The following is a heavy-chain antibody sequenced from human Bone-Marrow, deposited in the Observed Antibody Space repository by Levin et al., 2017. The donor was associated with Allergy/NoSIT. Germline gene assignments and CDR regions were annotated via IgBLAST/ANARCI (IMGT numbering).Heavy chain of an antibody. D-gene: IGHD2-21*02. CDR3: ARDKSSDWVTPDWYFDL. J-gene: IGHJ2*01. CDR2: ISSSGTTK. CDR1: GFTFSSYE. V-gene: IGHV3-48*03. Sequence: GGSLRLSCAASGFTFSSYEMNWVRQAPGKGLEWISYISSSGTTKYYADSVKGRFTISSKNSLYLQMNSLRAEDTAIYYCARDKSSDWVTPDWYFDLWGRGTLVTVSS.